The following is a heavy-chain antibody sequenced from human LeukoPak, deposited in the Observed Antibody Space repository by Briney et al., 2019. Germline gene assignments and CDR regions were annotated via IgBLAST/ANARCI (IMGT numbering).Heavy chain of an antibody. J-gene: IGHJ4*02. D-gene: IGHD1-14*01. CDR1: GFTFSSYA. Sequence: GGSLRLSCAASGFTFSSYAASWVRQAPGKGLEWVSEITGNGNTAYYADSVRGRFTVSRDNSKNTLYLQMNSLRAEDTAVYYCAKDITHSGVSSPFDYWGQGTLVTVSS. CDR3: AKDITHSGVSSPFDY. V-gene: IGHV3-23*01. CDR2: ITGNGNTA.